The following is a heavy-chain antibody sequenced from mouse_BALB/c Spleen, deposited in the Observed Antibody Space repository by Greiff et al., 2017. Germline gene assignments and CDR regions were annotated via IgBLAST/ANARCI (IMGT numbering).Heavy chain of an antibody. CDR3: ARGERRGAFFDY. V-gene: IGHV1-7*01. CDR2: INPSTGYT. J-gene: IGHJ2*01. CDR1: GYTFTSYW. D-gene: IGHD2-12*01. Sequence: VQLVESGAELAKPGASVKMSCKASGYTFTSYWMHWVKQRPGQGLEWIGYINPSTGYTEYNQKFKDKATLTADKSSSTAYMQLSSLTSEDSAVYYCARGERRGAFFDYWGQGTTLTVSS.